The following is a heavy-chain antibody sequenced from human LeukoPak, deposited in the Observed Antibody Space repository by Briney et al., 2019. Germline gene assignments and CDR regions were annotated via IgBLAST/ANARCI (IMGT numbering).Heavy chain of an antibody. J-gene: IGHJ4*02. CDR3: TTIDILTVEFDY. CDR2: IKSKTDGGTI. CDR1: GFTFSNAW. Sequence: PGGSLRLSCAASGFTFSNAWMNWVRQAPGKGLEWVGRIKSKTDGGTIDYAAPVKGRFTISRDDSKNTLYLQMNSLKTEDTAVYYCTTIDILTVEFDYWGQGTLVTVSS. D-gene: IGHD3-9*01. V-gene: IGHV3-15*07.